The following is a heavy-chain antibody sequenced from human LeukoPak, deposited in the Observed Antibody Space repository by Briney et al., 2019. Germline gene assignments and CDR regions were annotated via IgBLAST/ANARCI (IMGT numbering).Heavy chain of an antibody. V-gene: IGHV3-7*01. CDR1: GFTFSGYS. Sequence: GGSLRLSCTASGFTFSGYSMNWIRQAPGKGLEWVANIKQDGSEKYYVDSVKGRFTISRDNAKNSLYLQMNSLRAEDTAVYYCARDSGWFGELPSGYFDYWGQGTLVTVSS. D-gene: IGHD3-10*01. J-gene: IGHJ4*02. CDR2: IKQDGSEK. CDR3: ARDSGWFGELPSGYFDY.